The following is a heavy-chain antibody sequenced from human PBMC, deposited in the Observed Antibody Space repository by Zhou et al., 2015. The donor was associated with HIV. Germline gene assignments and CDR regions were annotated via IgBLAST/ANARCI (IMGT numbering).Heavy chain of an antibody. Sequence: QVQLVQSGAEVKKPGSSVKVSCKASGGTFSSYTISWVRQAPGQGLEWMGRIIPILGIANYAQKFQGRVTITADKSTSTAYMELSSLRSEDTAVYYCARDFNSNSGYYYELSHWGQGTLVTVSS. CDR2: IIPILGIA. D-gene: IGHD3-22*01. V-gene: IGHV1-69*08. J-gene: IGHJ4*02. CDR3: ARDFNSNSGYYYELSH. CDR1: GGTFSSYT.